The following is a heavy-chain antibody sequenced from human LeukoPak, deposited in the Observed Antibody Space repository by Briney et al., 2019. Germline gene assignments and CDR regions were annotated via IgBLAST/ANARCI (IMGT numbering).Heavy chain of an antibody. CDR1: GFTFSSYS. J-gene: IGHJ4*02. V-gene: IGHV3-21*04. CDR3: ATDPPGVVVFDY. D-gene: IGHD2-15*01. CDR2: ISSSSSYI. Sequence: PGGSLRLSCAASGFTFSSYSMNWVRQAPGKGLEWVSSISSSSSYIYYADSVKGRFTISRDNANNSLYLQMNSLRAEDTAVYYCATDPPGVVVFDYWGQGTLVTVSS.